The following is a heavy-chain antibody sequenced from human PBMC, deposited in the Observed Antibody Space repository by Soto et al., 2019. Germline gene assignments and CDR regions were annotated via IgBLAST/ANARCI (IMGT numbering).Heavy chain of an antibody. CDR3: ARHFYHFLTDTSWFDP. Sequence: QLQLQESGTGLVKPSETLSLTCTVSGGSISSTSYHWGWIRQPPGKGLEWIATIYYSGGTYYNPSLKRRATISVDTSKNQCSLRLSSVTAADTALYYFARHFYHFLTDTSWFDPWGQGTLVSVSS. D-gene: IGHD3-9*01. V-gene: IGHV4-39*01. CDR1: GGSISSTSYH. CDR2: IYYSGGT. J-gene: IGHJ5*02.